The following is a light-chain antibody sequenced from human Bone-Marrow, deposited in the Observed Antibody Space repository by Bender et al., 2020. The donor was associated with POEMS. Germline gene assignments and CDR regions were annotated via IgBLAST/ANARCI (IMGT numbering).Light chain of an antibody. CDR3: QAWDIRTGV. CDR2: QNN. V-gene: IGLV3-1*01. Sequence: SYELTQPPSVSVSPGQTASITCSGDKLGDKYACWYQQKPGQSPVVVMYQNNKRPSGIPERFSGSNSGNTATLTISGTQTMDEADYYCQAWDIRTGVFGGGTKLTVL. CDR1: KLGDKY. J-gene: IGLJ3*02.